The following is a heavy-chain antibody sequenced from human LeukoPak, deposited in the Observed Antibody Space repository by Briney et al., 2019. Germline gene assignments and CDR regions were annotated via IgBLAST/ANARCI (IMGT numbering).Heavy chain of an antibody. CDR2: IYYSGST. D-gene: IGHD6-6*01. Sequence: SETLSLTCTVSGGSISSSSYYWGWIRQPPGKGLEWIGSIYYSGSTNYNPSLKSRVTISVDTSKNQFSLKLSSVTAADTAVYYCARTYSSSSLYYYYYMDVWGKGTTVTVSS. CDR1: GGSISSSSYY. V-gene: IGHV4-39*07. CDR3: ARTYSSSSLYYYYYMDV. J-gene: IGHJ6*03.